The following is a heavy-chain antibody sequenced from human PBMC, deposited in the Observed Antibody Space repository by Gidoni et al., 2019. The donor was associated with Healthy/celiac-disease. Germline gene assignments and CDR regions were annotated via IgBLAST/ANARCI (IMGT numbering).Heavy chain of an antibody. CDR3: ARGRRVRYSTHWFDP. J-gene: IGHJ5*02. CDR2: INHSGST. CDR1: VGSFRVYY. D-gene: IGHD2-15*01. V-gene: IGHV4-34*01. Sequence: VQLQQWGAGLLKPSETLSLTCAVSVGSFRVYYWSWRRPPPGKGLEWIGEINHSGSTNYNPSLKSRVTIAVDTSKNQFSLKLSSVTAADTAVYYCARGRRVRYSTHWFDPWGQGTLVTVSS.